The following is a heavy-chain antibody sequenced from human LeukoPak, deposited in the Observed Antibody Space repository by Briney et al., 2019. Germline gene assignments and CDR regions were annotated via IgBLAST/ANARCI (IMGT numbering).Heavy chain of an antibody. D-gene: IGHD6-13*01. Sequence: PSETLSLTCTVSGGSISSYYWSWIRQPPGKGLEWIGYIYNSGSTNYDPSLMSRVTISVDTSKNQFSLKLSSVTAADTAIYYCARERIVESGNWFDPWGQGTPVTVSS. CDR2: IYNSGST. V-gene: IGHV4-59*08. CDR1: GGSISSYY. J-gene: IGHJ5*02. CDR3: ARERIVESGNWFDP.